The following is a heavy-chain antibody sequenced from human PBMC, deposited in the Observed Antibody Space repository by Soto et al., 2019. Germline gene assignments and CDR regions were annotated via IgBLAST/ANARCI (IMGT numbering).Heavy chain of an antibody. CDR2: ISSSSSTI. Sequence: GGSLRLSCAASGFTFSSYSMNWVRQAPGKGLEWVSYISSSSSTIYYADSVKGRFTISRDNAKNSLYLQMNSLRAEDTAVYYCARVPYCSSTSCYAGIDYWGQGTLVTVSS. D-gene: IGHD2-2*01. CDR1: GFTFSSYS. J-gene: IGHJ4*02. V-gene: IGHV3-48*01. CDR3: ARVPYCSSTSCYAGIDY.